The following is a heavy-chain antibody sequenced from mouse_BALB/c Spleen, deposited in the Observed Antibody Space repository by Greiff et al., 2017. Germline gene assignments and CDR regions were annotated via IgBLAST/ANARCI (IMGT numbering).Heavy chain of an antibody. CDR1: GYNFTSYW. CDR2: IYPGSGST. V-gene: IGHV1-55*01. D-gene: IGHD2-4*01. J-gene: IGHJ3*01. Sequence: VQLQQSGAELVKPGTSVKLSCKASGYNFTSYWINWVKLRPGQGLEWIGDIYPGSGSTNYNEKFKSKATLTVDTSSSTAYMQLSSLASEDSALYYCARDYEYDGASFAYWGQGTLVTVSA. CDR3: ARDYEYDGASFAY.